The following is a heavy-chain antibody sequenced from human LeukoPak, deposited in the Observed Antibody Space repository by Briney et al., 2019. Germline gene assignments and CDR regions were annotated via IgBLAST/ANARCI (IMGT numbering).Heavy chain of an antibody. V-gene: IGHV1-69*04. CDR3: ARGCYCSSTSCPRLCYYYYGMDV. CDR2: IIPILGIA. D-gene: IGHD2-2*01. J-gene: IGHJ6*02. Sequence: GSSVKVSCKASGGTFSSYAISWVRQAPGQGLEWMGRIIPILGIANYAQKFQGRVTITADKSTSTAYMELSSLRSEDTAVYYCARGCYCSSTSCPRLCYYYYGMDVWGQGTTVTVSS. CDR1: GGTFSSYA.